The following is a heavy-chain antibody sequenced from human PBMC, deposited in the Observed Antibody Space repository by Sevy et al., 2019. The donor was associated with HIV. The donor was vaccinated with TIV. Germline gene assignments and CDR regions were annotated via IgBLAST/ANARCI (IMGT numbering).Heavy chain of an antibody. CDR2: ISSSSSYI. J-gene: IGHJ6*02. Sequence: GGSLRLSCAASGFTFSSYSMNWVRQAPGKGLEWVSSISSSSSYIYYADSVKGRFTISRDNAKNSRYLQMNSLRAEDTAVYYCARELLAGFFGLHGMDVWGQGTTVTVSS. CDR1: GFTFSSYS. D-gene: IGHD3-10*01. CDR3: ARELLAGFFGLHGMDV. V-gene: IGHV3-21*01.